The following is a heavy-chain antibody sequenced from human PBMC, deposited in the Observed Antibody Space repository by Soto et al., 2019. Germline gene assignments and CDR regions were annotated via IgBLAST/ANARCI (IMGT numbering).Heavy chain of an antibody. CDR2: IYYSGST. V-gene: IGHV4-30-4*01. J-gene: IGHJ4*02. Sequence: PSETLSLTCSVSGGSISSGDYYWSWIRQPPGKGLEWIGYIYYSGSTYYNPSLKSRVTISVDTSKNQFSLKQSSVTAADTAVYYCARAVYSGYSYGYYFDYWGQGTLVTVSS. D-gene: IGHD5-18*01. CDR1: GGSISSGDYY. CDR3: ARAVYSGYSYGYYFDY.